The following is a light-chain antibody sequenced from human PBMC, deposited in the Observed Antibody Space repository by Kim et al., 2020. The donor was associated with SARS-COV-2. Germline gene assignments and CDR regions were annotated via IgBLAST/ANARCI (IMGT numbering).Light chain of an antibody. CDR3: SSYTSSNTLV. CDR1: SSDVGGYNY. V-gene: IGLV2-14*03. J-gene: IGLJ1*01. CDR2: DVS. Sequence: GQSITISCTGTSSDVGGYNYVSWYQQHPGKAPKLMIYDVSNRPSGVSNRFSGSKSGNTASLTISGLQAEDESDYYYSSYTSSNTLVFGTGTKVTVL.